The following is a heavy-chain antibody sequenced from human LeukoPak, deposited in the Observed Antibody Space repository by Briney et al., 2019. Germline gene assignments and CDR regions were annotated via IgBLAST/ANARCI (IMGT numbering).Heavy chain of an antibody. CDR1: GFTVSSNY. Sequence: GGSLRLSCAASGFTVSSNYMSWVRQAPGKGLEWGSVIYSGGSTYYADSVKGRFTISRDNSKNTLYLQMNSLRAEDTAVYYCARLQEGAFDIWGQGTMVIVSS. CDR3: ARLQEGAFDI. J-gene: IGHJ3*02. V-gene: IGHV3-66*04. CDR2: IYSGGST.